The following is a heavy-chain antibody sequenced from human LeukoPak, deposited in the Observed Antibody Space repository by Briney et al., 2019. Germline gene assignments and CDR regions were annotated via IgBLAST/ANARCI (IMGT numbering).Heavy chain of an antibody. V-gene: IGHV4-4*07. CDR1: GGSISSYY. CDR3: ARDRGYCSSTSCYGFDY. D-gene: IGHD2-2*01. Sequence: SETLSLTCTVSGGSISSYYWSWIRQPDGKGLEWIGRMYTSGSTNYNPSLKSRVTMSEDTSKNQFSLKLSSVTAADTAVYYCARDRGYCSSTSCYGFDYWGQGTLVTVSS. J-gene: IGHJ4*02. CDR2: MYTSGST.